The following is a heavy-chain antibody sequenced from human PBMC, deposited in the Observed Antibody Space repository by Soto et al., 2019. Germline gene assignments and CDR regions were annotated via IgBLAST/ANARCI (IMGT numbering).Heavy chain of an antibody. CDR2: INSDGSST. CDR1: GFTFSSYW. V-gene: IGHV3-74*01. Sequence: EVQLVESGGGLVQPGGSLRLSCAASGFTFSSYWMHWVRQAPGKGLVWVSRINSDGSSTSYADSVKGRFTISRDNAKNTLYLQMNSLRAEDTAVYYCARDGASTGTYYDFWSGYPVSDAFDIWGQGTMVTVSS. J-gene: IGHJ3*02. D-gene: IGHD3-3*01. CDR3: ARDGASTGTYYDFWSGYPVSDAFDI.